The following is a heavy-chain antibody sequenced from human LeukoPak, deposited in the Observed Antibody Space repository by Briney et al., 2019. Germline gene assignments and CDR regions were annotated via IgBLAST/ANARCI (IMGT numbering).Heavy chain of an antibody. V-gene: IGHV1-2*02. CDR2: INPNSGGT. CDR3: ARERGNYDILTDYYDGNGFDP. D-gene: IGHD3-9*01. Sequence: ASVKVSCKASGYTFTDYYVHWVRQAPGQGLEWVGWINPNSGGTNYAQKFQGTVTMTRDTSISTAYMELTRLRTDDTAVYYCARERGNYDILTDYYDGNGFDPWGQGTLVTVSS. CDR1: GYTFTDYY. J-gene: IGHJ5*02.